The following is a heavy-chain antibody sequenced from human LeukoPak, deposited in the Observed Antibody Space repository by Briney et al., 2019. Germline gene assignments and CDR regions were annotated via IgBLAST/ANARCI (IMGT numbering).Heavy chain of an antibody. Sequence: GSSVKVSCKASGGTFSSYAISWVRQAPGQGLEWMGWISAYSGNTNYAQKLQGRVTMTTDTSTSTAYMELRSLRSDDTAVYYCARLRITIFGVVIIPKGYFDYWGQGTLVTVSS. V-gene: IGHV1-18*01. J-gene: IGHJ4*02. CDR2: ISAYSGNT. CDR1: GGTFSSYA. CDR3: ARLRITIFGVVIIPKGYFDY. D-gene: IGHD3-3*01.